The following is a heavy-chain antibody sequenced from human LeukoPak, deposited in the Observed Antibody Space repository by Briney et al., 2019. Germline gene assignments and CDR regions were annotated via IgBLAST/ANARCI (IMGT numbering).Heavy chain of an antibody. CDR1: GGSFSGYY. CDR2: IYYSGST. V-gene: IGHV4-59*01. D-gene: IGHD5-12*01. CDR3: ARVSGYDWESFYDY. Sequence: SETLSLTCAVYGGSFSGYYWSWIRQPPGKGLEWIGYIYYSGSTNYNPSLKSRVTISVDTSKNQFSLKLSSVTAADTAVYYCARVSGYDWESFYDYWGQGTLVTVSS. J-gene: IGHJ4*02.